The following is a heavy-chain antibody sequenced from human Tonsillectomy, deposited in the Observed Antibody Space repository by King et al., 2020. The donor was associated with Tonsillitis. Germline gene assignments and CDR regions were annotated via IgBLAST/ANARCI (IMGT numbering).Heavy chain of an antibody. CDR3: AKDWGSGWYFFGY. CDR1: GFTFDDYA. D-gene: IGHD6-19*01. CDR2: ISGDGGST. J-gene: IGHJ4*02. V-gene: IGHV3-43*02. Sequence: VQLVESGGGVVQPGGSLRLSCAASGFTFDDYAMHWVRQVPGKGLEWVSLISGDGGSTDYADSVKGRFTISRDKTKKSLYLQMNSLRTEDTALYYCAKDWGSGWYFFGYWGQGTLDTVSS.